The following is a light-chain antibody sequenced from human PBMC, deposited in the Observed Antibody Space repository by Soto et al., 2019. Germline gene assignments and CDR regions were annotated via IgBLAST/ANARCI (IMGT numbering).Light chain of an antibody. CDR2: EAS. J-gene: IGKJ5*01. CDR1: QIITSW. Sequence: DIQMTQSPATLAASVGDRVTITCRASQIITSWLTWYQQKPGRAPKLLFYEASNLQSGVPSRFSGSGSGTEFALTISGLHPDDFASYYCHQYNSYPITFGQGHDWRL. V-gene: IGKV1-5*01. CDR3: HQYNSYPIT.